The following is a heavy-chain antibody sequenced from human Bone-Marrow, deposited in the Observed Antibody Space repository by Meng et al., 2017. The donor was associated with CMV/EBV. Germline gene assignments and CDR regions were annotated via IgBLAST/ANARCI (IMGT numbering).Heavy chain of an antibody. Sequence: GESLKISCAASGFTFSSYAMSWVRQAPGKGLEWVSAISGSGGSTYYADSVKGRFTISRDNSKNTLYLQMNSLRAEDTAVYYCAKVRYQLLYGGRYFDYWGQGTRVTGYS. CDR1: GFTFSSYA. CDR2: ISGSGGST. D-gene: IGHD2-2*02. V-gene: IGHV3-23*01. CDR3: AKVRYQLLYGGRYFDY. J-gene: IGHJ4*02.